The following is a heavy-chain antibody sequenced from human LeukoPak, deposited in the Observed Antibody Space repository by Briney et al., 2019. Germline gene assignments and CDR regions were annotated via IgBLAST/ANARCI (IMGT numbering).Heavy chain of an antibody. Sequence: GGSLRLSCEVSGFTFTDYWMNWVRQAPGKGPESVASIRQDGSEKTYVDSVKGRFTISRDNAKNSLYLQMNSLRAEDTAVYYCARWRRRYCSSTSCLDAFDIWGQGTMVTVSS. J-gene: IGHJ3*02. D-gene: IGHD2-2*01. CDR2: IRQDGSEK. CDR1: GFTFTDYW. CDR3: ARWRRRYCSSTSCLDAFDI. V-gene: IGHV3-7*01.